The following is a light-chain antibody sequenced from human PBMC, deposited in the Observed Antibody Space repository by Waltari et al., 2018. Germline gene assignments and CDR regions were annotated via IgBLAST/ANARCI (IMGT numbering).Light chain of an antibody. CDR2: GVS. CDR3: QQSYSTPLT. CDR1: QSINSY. J-gene: IGKJ4*01. V-gene: IGKV1-39*01. Sequence: DIQMTQSPSSLSASVGDKVTITCRASQSINSYLNWYQQKPGKAPKILIYGVSSLQSGVSERFSGSGSGTDFTLTISSLQPEDFATYYCQQSYSTPLTFGGGTKVEIK.